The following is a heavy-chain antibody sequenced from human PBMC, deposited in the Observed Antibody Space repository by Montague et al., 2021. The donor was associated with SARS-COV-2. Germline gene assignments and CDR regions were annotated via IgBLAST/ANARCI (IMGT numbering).Heavy chain of an antibody. CDR3: ARDPYYDILTGYYNY. CDR1: GFTFSCYS. V-gene: IGHV3-21*01. J-gene: IGHJ4*02. CDR2: ISSSSSYI. Sequence: SLRLSCAASGFTFSCYSMNWVRQAPGKGLEWVSSISSSSSYIYYADSVKGRFTISRDNAKNSLYLQMNSLRAEDTAVYYCARDPYYDILTGYYNYWGQGTLVTVSS. D-gene: IGHD3-9*01.